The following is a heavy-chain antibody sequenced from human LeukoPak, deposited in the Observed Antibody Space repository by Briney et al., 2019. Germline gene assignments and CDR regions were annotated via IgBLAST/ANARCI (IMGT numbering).Heavy chain of an antibody. V-gene: IGHV3-48*01. CDR1: GFTFSSYS. CDR3: AKSPGTMVRGVSYFDY. Sequence: GGSLRLSCAASGFTFSSYSMNWVRQAPGKGLEWVSYISSSSSTIYYADSVKGRFTISRDNAKNTLYLQMNSLRAEDTAVYYCAKSPGTMVRGVSYFDYWGQGTLVTVSS. D-gene: IGHD3-10*01. CDR2: ISSSSSTI. J-gene: IGHJ4*02.